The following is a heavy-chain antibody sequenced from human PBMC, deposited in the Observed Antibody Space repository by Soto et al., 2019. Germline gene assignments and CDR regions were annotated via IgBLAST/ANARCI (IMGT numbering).Heavy chain of an antibody. CDR2: IIPIFGTA. J-gene: IGHJ2*01. Sequence: QVQLVQSGAEVKKPGSSVKVSCKASGGTFSSYAISWVRQSPGQGLEWMGGIIPIFGTANYAQKFQGRVTMTADESTSTAYMELSSLSSEDTAVYYCARCQEVHSLRSSGRYFDLWGRGTLVTVS. D-gene: IGHD6-19*01. CDR3: ARCQEVHSLRSSGRYFDL. CDR1: GGTFSSYA. V-gene: IGHV1-69*01.